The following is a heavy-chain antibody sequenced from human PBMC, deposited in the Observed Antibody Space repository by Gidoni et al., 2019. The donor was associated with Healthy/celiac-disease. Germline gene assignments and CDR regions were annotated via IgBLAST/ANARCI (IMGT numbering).Heavy chain of an antibody. CDR2: ISAYNGNK. CDR3: ARVYCSSTSCFSYNWFDP. CDR1: GYSITSYG. V-gene: IGHV1-18*01. D-gene: IGHD2-2*01. Sequence: QAQLVQSGAEVKKPGDSVKVTCKASGYSITSYGSSWVRQAPGQGLEWMGWISAYNGNKNYAQKLQGRVTMTTDTSTSTAYMELRSLRSDDTAVYYCARVYCSSTSCFSYNWFDPWGQGTLVTVSS. J-gene: IGHJ5*02.